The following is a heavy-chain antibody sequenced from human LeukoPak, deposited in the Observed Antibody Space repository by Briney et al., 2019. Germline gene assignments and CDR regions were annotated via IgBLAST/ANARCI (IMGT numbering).Heavy chain of an antibody. Sequence: SETLSLTCTVSGGSISSYYWSWIRQPPGKGLEWIGYIYYSGSTNYNPSLKSRVTISVDTSKNQVSLKLNSVAAADTAVYFCARGHSSVVTAIPYYFDYWGRGTLVAVSS. CDR3: ARGHSSVVTAIPYYFDY. J-gene: IGHJ4*02. V-gene: IGHV4-59*12. CDR1: GGSISSYY. D-gene: IGHD2-21*02. CDR2: IYYSGST.